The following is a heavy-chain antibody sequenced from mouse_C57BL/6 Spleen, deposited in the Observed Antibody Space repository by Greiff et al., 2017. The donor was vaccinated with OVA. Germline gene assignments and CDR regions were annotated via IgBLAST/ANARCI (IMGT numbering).Heavy chain of an antibody. D-gene: IGHD1-1*01. J-gene: IGHJ2*01. CDR2: IGPGSGST. CDR3: ARGGFITTVVARGYYFDY. Sequence: QVQLQQSGAELVKPGASVKISCKASGYTFTDYYINWVKQRPGQGLEWIGKIGPGSGSTYYNEKFKGKATLTADKSSSTAYMQLSSLTSEDSAVYFCARGGFITTVVARGYYFDYWGQGTTLTVSS. CDR1: GYTFTDYY. V-gene: IGHV1-77*01.